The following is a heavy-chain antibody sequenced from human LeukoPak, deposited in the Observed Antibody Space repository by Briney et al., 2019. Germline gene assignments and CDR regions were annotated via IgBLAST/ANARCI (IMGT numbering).Heavy chain of an antibody. Sequence: GGSLRLSCAASGFIFSSYAMNWVRQAPGKGLEWVSAISSSGGSTYYADSVKGRFTISRDNSKNTLFLQMNSLRAEDTAVYYCAKDRRYYYGSGRDEYYFDYWGQGTLVTVSS. V-gene: IGHV3-23*01. CDR3: AKDRRYYYGSGRDEYYFDY. J-gene: IGHJ4*02. D-gene: IGHD3-10*01. CDR1: GFIFSSYA. CDR2: ISSSGGST.